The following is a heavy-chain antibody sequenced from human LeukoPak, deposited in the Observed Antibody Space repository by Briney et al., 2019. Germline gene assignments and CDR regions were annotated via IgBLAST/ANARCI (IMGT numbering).Heavy chain of an antibody. CDR1: GGSFSGYH. J-gene: IGHJ5*02. D-gene: IGHD5-12*01. Sequence: RTAATLSLTCAAYGGSFSGYHWSWIRQPPGKGLEWIGEEKKIGGTNYNPSLKSRVTISVDTSKNQFSLKLSSVTAADTAVYYCARGARTPSGYGSRTAGRGNWFDPWGQGTLVTPSA. CDR2: EKKIGGT. CDR3: ARGARTPSGYGSRTAGRGNWFDP. V-gene: IGHV4-34*01.